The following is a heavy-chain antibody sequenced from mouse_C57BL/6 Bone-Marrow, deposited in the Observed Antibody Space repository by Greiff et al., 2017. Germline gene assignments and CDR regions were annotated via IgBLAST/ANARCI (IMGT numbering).Heavy chain of an antibody. CDR1: GYTFTDYY. CDR2: IFPGSGST. CDR3: AKGNYGSRFAY. Sequence: VQGVESGPELVKPGASVKISCKASGYTFTDYYINWVKQRPGQGLEWIGWIFPGSGSTYYNEKFKGKATLTVDKSSSTAYMLLSSLTSEDSAVYVCAKGNYGSRFAYWGQGTLVTVSA. J-gene: IGHJ3*01. D-gene: IGHD1-1*01. V-gene: IGHV1-75*01.